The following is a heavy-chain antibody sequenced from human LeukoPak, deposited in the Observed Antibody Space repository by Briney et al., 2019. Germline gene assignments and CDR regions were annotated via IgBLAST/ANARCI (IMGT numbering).Heavy chain of an antibody. CDR1: GFTFSDYY. J-gene: IGHJ4*02. CDR2: ISSSGNTI. D-gene: IGHD5-12*01. Sequence: PGGSLRLSCAASGFTFSDYYMHWIRQAPGKGLEWVSCISSSGNTIYYAVSVKGRYTISRDNDMNSLYLQMNSLRAEDTAVYYCAKHSGYDWAYFDYWAQKTLVSVSS. V-gene: IGHV3-11*01. CDR3: AKHSGYDWAYFDY.